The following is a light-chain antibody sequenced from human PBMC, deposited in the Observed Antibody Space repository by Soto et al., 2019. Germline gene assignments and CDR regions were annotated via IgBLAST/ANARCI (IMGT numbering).Light chain of an antibody. Sequence: EIVLTQSPDTLSLSPGERATLSCRASESINSMYLAWYQQKPGQAPRLLIYGASSRATGIPDRFSGSGSGTDFTLTISRLEPEDFAVYYCQHYGTSLYTLGQGNKLEIK. CDR2: GAS. V-gene: IGKV3-20*01. J-gene: IGKJ2*01. CDR1: ESINSMY. CDR3: QHYGTSLYT.